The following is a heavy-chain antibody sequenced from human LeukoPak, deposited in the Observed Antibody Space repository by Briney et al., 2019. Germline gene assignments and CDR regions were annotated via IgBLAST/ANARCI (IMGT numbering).Heavy chain of an antibody. CDR3: ATVKYDYGDPVGWFDP. J-gene: IGHJ5*02. Sequence: PGGSLRLSCAASGFTFSNYAMSWVRQAPGKGLEWVSHILSTGTTYYADSVRGRFTISRDNSKNTLYLLMTSLRADDTAVYYCATVKYDYGDPVGWFDPWGQGTLVTVSS. CDR2: ILSTGTT. CDR1: GFTFSNYA. V-gene: IGHV3-23*01. D-gene: IGHD4-17*01.